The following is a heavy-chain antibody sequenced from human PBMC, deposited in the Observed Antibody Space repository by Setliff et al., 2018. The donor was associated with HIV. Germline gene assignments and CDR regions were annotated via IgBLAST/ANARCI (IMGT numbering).Heavy chain of an antibody. D-gene: IGHD3-10*01. CDR1: GGSFSNYF. Sequence: SETLSLTCTVSGGSFSNYFWSWIRQPAGKGLEWIGRIYTSGSTNYNPSLKSRVTISVDTSKNQFSLKLRSVTAADTAVYYCARAYFGSGIYYWGQGTLVTVSS. CDR2: IYTSGST. CDR3: ARAYFGSGIYY. V-gene: IGHV4-4*07. J-gene: IGHJ4*02.